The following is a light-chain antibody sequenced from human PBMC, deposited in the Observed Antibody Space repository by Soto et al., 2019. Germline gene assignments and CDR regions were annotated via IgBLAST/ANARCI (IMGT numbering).Light chain of an antibody. CDR3: QQYDDWPLT. CDR1: QSISSY. CDR2: AAS. V-gene: IGKV1-39*01. J-gene: IGKJ5*01. Sequence: DIQMTQSPSSLSASVGDRVTITCRASQSISSYLNWYQQKPGKAPKLLIYAASSLQSGVPSRFSGSGSGTEFTLTISSLQSEDFAVYYCQQYDDWPLTFGQGTRLE.